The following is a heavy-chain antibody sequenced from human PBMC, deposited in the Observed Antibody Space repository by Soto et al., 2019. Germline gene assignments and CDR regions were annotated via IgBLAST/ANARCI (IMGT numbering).Heavy chain of an antibody. CDR2: ISYDGSNK. CDR3: ARCKQKVIHCAMDV. D-gene: IGHD2-21*01. CDR1: GFTFNTYG. V-gene: IGHV3-30*03. J-gene: IGHJ6*02. Sequence: QVQLVESGGAVVQPGKSLRLSCAASGFTFNTYGMYWVRQAPGKGLEWVAAISYDGSNKYHADSVKGRFTISRDNSKNTVFLQLNSLRGEDTATYYCARCKQKVIHCAMDVWGQGATVTVTS.